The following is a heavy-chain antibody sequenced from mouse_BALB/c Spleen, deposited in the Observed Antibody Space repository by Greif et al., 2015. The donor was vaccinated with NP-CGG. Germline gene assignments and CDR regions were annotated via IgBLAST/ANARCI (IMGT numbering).Heavy chain of an antibody. Sequence: LQQSGSELVRPGASVKLSCKASGYTFTSYWMHWVKQRHGQGLEWIGNIYPGSGSTNYDEKFKSKGTLTVDTSSSTAYMHLSSLTSEDSAVYYCTSDGYYAMDYWGQGTSVTVSS. V-gene: IGHV1S22*01. CDR2: IYPGSGST. J-gene: IGHJ4*01. D-gene: IGHD2-3*01. CDR3: TSDGYYAMDY. CDR1: GYTFTSYW.